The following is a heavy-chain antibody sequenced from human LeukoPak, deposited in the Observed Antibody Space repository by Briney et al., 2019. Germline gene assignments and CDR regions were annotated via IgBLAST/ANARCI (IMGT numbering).Heavy chain of an antibody. Sequence: GGSLRLSCAASGFTFSNYWMSWVRQAPGKGLEWVANINQNGSETHCVDSLKGRFTISRDKAKNTLYLQVNSLRAKDTAVYYCARDDVTPGLVFDNWGGGTMVTVSS. J-gene: IGHJ3*02. D-gene: IGHD3-16*02. CDR2: INQNGSET. CDR3: ARDDVTPGLVFDN. V-gene: IGHV3-7*03. CDR1: GFTFSNYW.